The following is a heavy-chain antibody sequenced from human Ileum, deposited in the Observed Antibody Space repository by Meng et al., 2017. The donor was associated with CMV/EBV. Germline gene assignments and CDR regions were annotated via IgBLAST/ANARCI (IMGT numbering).Heavy chain of an antibody. D-gene: IGHD5-18*01. Sequence: SVKVSCKASGGTFSNYAISWVRQAPGQGLQWMGGIIPIFGTANYPQKFQGRVTITTDESTGTAYMELSSLRSEDTAVYYCARSRDTAMVRNYYYGMDVWGQGTMVTVSS. V-gene: IGHV1-69*05. CDR2: IIPIFGTA. CDR3: ARSRDTAMVRNYYYGMDV. J-gene: IGHJ6*02. CDR1: GGTFSNYA.